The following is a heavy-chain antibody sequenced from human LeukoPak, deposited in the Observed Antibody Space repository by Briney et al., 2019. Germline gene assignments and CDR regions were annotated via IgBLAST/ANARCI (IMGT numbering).Heavy chain of an antibody. CDR2: FEPEDGET. J-gene: IGHJ4*02. D-gene: IGHD6-13*01. CDR3: ATETGFSSSSWYGVDY. V-gene: IGHV1-24*01. CDR1: GHTLTELS. Sequence: GASVKVSCAVSGHTLTELSMHWVRQAPGKGLEWVGGFEPEDGETIYAQKFQGRVTMTEDTSTDTAYMELSSLRSEDTAVYYCATETGFSSSSWYGVDYWGQGTLVTVSS.